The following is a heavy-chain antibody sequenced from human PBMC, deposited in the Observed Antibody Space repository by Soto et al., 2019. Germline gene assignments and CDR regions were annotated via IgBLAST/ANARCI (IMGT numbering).Heavy chain of an antibody. CDR1: GYTFTGYY. D-gene: IGHD2-15*01. CDR2: INTNSGGT. J-gene: IGHJ6*02. V-gene: IGHV1-2*02. Sequence: QVQLVQSGAEVKKPGASVKVSCKASGYTFTGYYMHWVRQAPGQGLEWMGWINTNSGGTNYAQKFQGRVTMTRDTSISTAYMELSRVGSDDTAVYYCARGVVVVVAATKRGMDVWGQGTTVTVSS. CDR3: ARGVVVVVAATKRGMDV.